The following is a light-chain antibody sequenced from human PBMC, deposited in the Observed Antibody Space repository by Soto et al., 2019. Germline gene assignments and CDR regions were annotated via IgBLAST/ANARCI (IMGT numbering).Light chain of an antibody. V-gene: IGKV2D-29*01. CDR1: QSLLHSDGKTY. CDR2: EGF. CDR3: LQVIQRPLT. J-gene: IGKJ4*01. Sequence: DIVMTQTPLSLSVTPGQAASFSCKTSQSLLHSDGKTYLYWYLQRPGQPPHLLIYEGFNRFSVVPERFSRSGSGTEVTVKLSRVECEDCGVYYCLQVIQRPLTFGGGTKVEI.